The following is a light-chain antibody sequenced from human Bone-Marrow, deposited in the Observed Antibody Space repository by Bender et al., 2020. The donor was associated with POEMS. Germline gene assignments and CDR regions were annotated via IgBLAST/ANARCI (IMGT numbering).Light chain of an antibody. V-gene: IGLV2-14*02. CDR1: GSDVGNYNL. Sequence: QSALAQPASVSGSPGQSITISCTRAGSDVGNYNLVSWYQQHPGEAPKLIIYQVTIRPSGVSNRFSASKSGNTASLTISGLQAEDEADYYCSSYTSSSVVFGGGTKLTVL. CDR2: QVT. CDR3: SSYTSSSVV. J-gene: IGLJ2*01.